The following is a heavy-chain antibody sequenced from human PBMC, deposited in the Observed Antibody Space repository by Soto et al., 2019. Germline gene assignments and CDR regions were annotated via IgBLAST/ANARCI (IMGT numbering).Heavy chain of an antibody. Sequence: EAQLLESGGGLVQPGGSLRLSCAASGFTFSGYAMSWVRQAPGKGLEWVSAISDSGGRTYYTDSVKGRFTISRDNSKNTLYLQMNSLRAEDTAVYYCARNHFYGDSAGGFDYWGQGTLVTVSS. CDR3: ARNHFYGDSAGGFDY. D-gene: IGHD4-17*01. CDR2: ISDSGGRT. CDR1: GFTFSGYA. J-gene: IGHJ4*02. V-gene: IGHV3-23*01.